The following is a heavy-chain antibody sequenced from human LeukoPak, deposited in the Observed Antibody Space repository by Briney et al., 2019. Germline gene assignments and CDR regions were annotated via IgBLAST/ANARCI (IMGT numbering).Heavy chain of an antibody. J-gene: IGHJ4*02. V-gene: IGHV3-48*01. Sequence: GGSLRLSCAASGFTFSSYSMNWVRQAPGKGLEWLSYITSSSSSTIYYADSVKGQFTISRDNAKNSLYLQMNSLRAEDTAVYYCARDLLYDSSGIFDYWGQGTLVTVSS. CDR3: ARDLLYDSSGIFDY. CDR2: ITSSSSSTI. D-gene: IGHD3-22*01. CDR1: GFTFSSYS.